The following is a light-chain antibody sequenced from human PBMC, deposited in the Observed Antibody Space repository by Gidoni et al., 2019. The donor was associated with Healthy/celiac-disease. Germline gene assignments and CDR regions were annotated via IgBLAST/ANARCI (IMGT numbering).Light chain of an antibody. CDR2: WAS. V-gene: IGKV4-1*01. J-gene: IGKJ3*01. Sequence: DIVMTQSPDSLAVSLGERATINCKSSQSVLYSSNNKHYLAWYQQKPGQPPKLPIYWASTRESGVPDRFSGSGSGTDFTLTISSLQAEDVAVYYCQQYYSTPPTFGPGTKVDIK. CDR1: QSVLYSSNNKHY. CDR3: QQYYSTPPT.